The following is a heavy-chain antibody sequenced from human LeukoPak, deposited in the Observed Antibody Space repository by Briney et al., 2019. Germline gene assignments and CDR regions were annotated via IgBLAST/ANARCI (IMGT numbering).Heavy chain of an antibody. D-gene: IGHD4-11*01. CDR3: ARATQIRDYSSNY. Sequence: GASVKVSCKASGYTFTSHDINWVRQATGQGLEWMGWMNPNSGNTGYAQKFQGRVTMTRDTSTSTVYMELSGLRSEDTAVYYCARATQIRDYSSNYWGQGTLVTVSS. CDR1: GYTFTSHD. V-gene: IGHV1-8*01. CDR2: MNPNSGNT. J-gene: IGHJ4*02.